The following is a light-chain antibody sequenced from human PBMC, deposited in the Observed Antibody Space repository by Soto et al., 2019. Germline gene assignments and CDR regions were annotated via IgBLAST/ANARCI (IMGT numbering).Light chain of an antibody. CDR3: ATWDDSRNGRVV. CDR2: NNN. V-gene: IGLV1-44*01. J-gene: IGLJ2*01. CDR1: TSNIGSNS. Sequence: QSVLTQPPSASGTPGQRVTISCSGTTSNIGSNSVNWYHHLPGTAPKLLIYNNNQRPSGVPDRFSGSKSGTSASLAISGLQSEDEAGYFCATWDDSRNGRVVFGGGTKLTVL.